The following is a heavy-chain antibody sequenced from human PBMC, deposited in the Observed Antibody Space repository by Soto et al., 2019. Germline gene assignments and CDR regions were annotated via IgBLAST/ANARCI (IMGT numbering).Heavy chain of an antibody. Sequence: SLRLSSAASGFTFSSYAMSWVRQSPWKGLEWVSSISGSGGGTYYADSVKGRFTFSRDNSKNTLYLQMNSLRAEDTAVYYCAKFGMATTKRSPPYYIDYWGQGALVTVSS. D-gene: IGHD1-1*01. V-gene: IGHV3-23*01. CDR3: AKFGMATTKRSPPYYIDY. CDR2: ISGSGGGT. J-gene: IGHJ4*02. CDR1: GFTFSSYA.